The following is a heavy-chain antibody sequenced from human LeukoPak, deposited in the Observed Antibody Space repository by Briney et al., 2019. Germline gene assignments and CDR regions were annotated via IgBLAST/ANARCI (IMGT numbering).Heavy chain of an antibody. D-gene: IGHD3-10*01. CDR3: ARDAKYYYGSRTYFFFEY. CDR1: GGSISSSSYY. J-gene: IGHJ4*02. Sequence: SETLSLTRTVSGGSISSSSYYWGWIRQPPGKGLEWIGSIYYSGSTYYNPSLKSRVTMSIDTSKNQFSLKLSSVTAADTAIYYCARDAKYYYGSRTYFFFEYWGQGTLLSVSS. CDR2: IYYSGST. V-gene: IGHV4-39*07.